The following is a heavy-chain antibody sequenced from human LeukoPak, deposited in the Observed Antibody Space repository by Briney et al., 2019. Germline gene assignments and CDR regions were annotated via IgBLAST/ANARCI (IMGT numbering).Heavy chain of an antibody. D-gene: IGHD6-13*01. Sequence: PGGSLRLSCAASGFRFSGYWMHWVRQAPGKGLVWVSLINTDGGRTDYADSVKGRFTISRDNSKNTLYLQMNSLRAEDTAVYYFARESGYTYGAWGQGSLVTVSS. CDR1: GFRFSGYW. CDR3: ARESGYTYGA. V-gene: IGHV3-74*01. CDR2: INTDGGRT. J-gene: IGHJ4*02.